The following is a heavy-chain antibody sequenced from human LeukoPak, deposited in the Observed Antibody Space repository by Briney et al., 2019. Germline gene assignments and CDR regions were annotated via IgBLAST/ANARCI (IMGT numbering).Heavy chain of an antibody. V-gene: IGHV3-21*01. CDR2: ISSSSSYI. CDR3: ARGNYDFWSGYSLKLV. CDR1: GFTFSSYS. Sequence: GGSLRLSCAASGFTFSSYSMNWVRQAPGKGLEWVSSISSSSSYIYYADSVKGRFTISRDNAKNSLYLQMNSLRAEDTAVYYCARGNYDFWSGYSLKLVWGQGTLVTVSS. J-gene: IGHJ4*02. D-gene: IGHD3-3*01.